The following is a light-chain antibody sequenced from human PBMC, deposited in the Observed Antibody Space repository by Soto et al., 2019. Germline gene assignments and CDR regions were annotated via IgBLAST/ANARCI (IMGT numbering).Light chain of an antibody. Sequence: EIVLAQSPGTLSLSAGDRATLSCRTSQSVSSTYLAWFQQKPGRAPRLLIYGVSNRATGIPDRFSGSGSGTDFTLTISSLEPEDFAVYYCQQRSNWPPITFGQGTRLEIK. CDR1: QSVSSTY. V-gene: IGKV3D-20*02. CDR2: GVS. J-gene: IGKJ5*01. CDR3: QQRSNWPPIT.